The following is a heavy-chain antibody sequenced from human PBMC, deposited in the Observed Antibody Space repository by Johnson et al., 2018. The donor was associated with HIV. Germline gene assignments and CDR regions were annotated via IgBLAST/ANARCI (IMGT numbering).Heavy chain of an antibody. Sequence: QVYLVESEGGVVQPGRSLRLSCAASGFTFSSYGMLWVRQAPGKGLEWVAVISYDGNNKYYADSVKGRFTISRDNSKNTLYLQMNSLRAEDTAVYYCAKDGGSYGGAFDIWGQGTMVTVSS. CDR3: AKDGGSYGGAFDI. D-gene: IGHD1-26*01. CDR1: GFTFSSYG. V-gene: IGHV3-30*18. CDR2: ISYDGNNK. J-gene: IGHJ3*02.